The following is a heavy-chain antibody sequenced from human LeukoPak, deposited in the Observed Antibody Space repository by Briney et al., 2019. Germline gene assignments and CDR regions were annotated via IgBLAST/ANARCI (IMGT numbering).Heavy chain of an antibody. D-gene: IGHD1-26*01. Sequence: GGSLRLSCVGSGFTFSIDGMNWVRQAPGKGLEWVSSISPDSAFIPQADSVKGRFTISRDNAKNSLYLQMESLRVEDTAAYYCANFQTVGVKPFEHWGQGTLVTVSS. V-gene: IGHV3-21*01. CDR2: ISPDSAFI. J-gene: IGHJ5*02. CDR1: GFTFSIDG. CDR3: ANFQTVGVKPFEH.